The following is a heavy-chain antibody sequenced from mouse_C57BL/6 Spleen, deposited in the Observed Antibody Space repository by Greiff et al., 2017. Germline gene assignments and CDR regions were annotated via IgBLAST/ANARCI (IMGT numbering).Heavy chain of an antibody. V-gene: IGHV1-22*01. J-gene: IGHJ1*03. CDR1: GYTFTDYN. D-gene: IGHD1-1*01. CDR3: ARGDGSSSYWYFDV. CDR2: ITPNNGGT. Sequence: EVQLQQSGPELVKPGASVKMSCKASGYTFTDYNMHWVKQSHGKSLEWIGYITPNNGGTSYNQKLKGKATLTVNQASSTAYRELRSLTSEDSAVYYCARGDGSSSYWYFDVWGTGTTVTVSS.